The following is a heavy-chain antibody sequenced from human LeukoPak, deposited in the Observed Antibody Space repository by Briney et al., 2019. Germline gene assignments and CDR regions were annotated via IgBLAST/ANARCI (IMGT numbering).Heavy chain of an antibody. J-gene: IGHJ5*02. CDR2: IYFGGTT. CDR3: ARHRSDTGGKKGVNWFDP. CDR1: GFSIKNYY. D-gene: IGHD4-23*01. Sequence: PSETLSLTCSVSGFSIKNYYWSWIRQPPGKGLEWLSNIYFGGTTDYNSALKSRLTIPVDTFKTQLSLNLQPVTAADTATYYCARHRSDTGGKKGVNWFDPWGQGTLVTVSS. V-gene: IGHV4-59*01.